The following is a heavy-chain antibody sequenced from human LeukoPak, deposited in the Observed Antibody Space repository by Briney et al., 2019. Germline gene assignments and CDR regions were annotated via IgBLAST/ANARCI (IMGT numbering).Heavy chain of an antibody. D-gene: IGHD1-7*01. CDR2: IKSKTDGGTT. CDR1: GFTFSSYN. CDR3: TTFIARNWNYVIDY. Sequence: PGGSLRLSCAASGFTFSSYNMNWVRQAPGKGLEWVGRIKSKTDGGTTDYAAPVKGRFTISRDDSKNTLYLQMNSLKTEDTAVYYCTTFIARNWNYVIDYWGQGTLVTVSS. J-gene: IGHJ4*02. V-gene: IGHV3-15*01.